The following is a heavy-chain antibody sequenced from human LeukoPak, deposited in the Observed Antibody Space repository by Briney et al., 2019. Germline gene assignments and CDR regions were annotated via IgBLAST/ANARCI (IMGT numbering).Heavy chain of an antibody. Sequence: GGSLRLSCAASGFTFSDYYMSWIRQAPGKGLEWVSYISSSGSTIYYADSVKGRFTISRDNAKNSLYLQINSLRAEDTAVYYCARDRAVANIGQLSPFHYCGQGTLVTVSS. CDR1: GFTFSDYY. CDR2: ISSSGSTI. CDR3: ARDRAVANIGQLSPFHY. D-gene: IGHD6-19*01. V-gene: IGHV3-11*04. J-gene: IGHJ4*02.